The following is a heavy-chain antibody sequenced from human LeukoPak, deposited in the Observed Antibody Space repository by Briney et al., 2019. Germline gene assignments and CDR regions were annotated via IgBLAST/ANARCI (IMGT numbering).Heavy chain of an antibody. CDR2: ISHRGRT. CDR3: ARVVYSGYDFRGAMDV. J-gene: IGHJ6*03. V-gene: IGHV4-34*01. CDR1: GGSFSDYS. D-gene: IGHD5-12*01. Sequence: PSETLSLTCGVYGGSFSDYSGKGLVWIAEISHRGRTKPNPSLKSRVTISVDTSKNQFSLKLSSVTAADTAVYYCARVVYSGYDFRGAMDVWGKGTTVTVSS.